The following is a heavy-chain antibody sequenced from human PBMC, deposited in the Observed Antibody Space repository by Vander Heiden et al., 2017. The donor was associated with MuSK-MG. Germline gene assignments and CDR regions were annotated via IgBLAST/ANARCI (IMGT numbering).Heavy chain of an antibody. J-gene: IGHJ4*02. CDR3: ARGRYCSSTSCSAHFDY. CDR1: GFTFSIYW. D-gene: IGHD2-2*01. Sequence: EVQLVESGGGLVQPGESLRLSCAASGFTFSIYWMRWVRQAQGKGLEWVANIKHDGSEKYYVDSVRGRFTISRDNAKNSLYLQMNSLRAEDTAVYYCARGRYCSSTSCSAHFDYWGQGSLVTVSS. V-gene: IGHV3-7*01. CDR2: IKHDGSEK.